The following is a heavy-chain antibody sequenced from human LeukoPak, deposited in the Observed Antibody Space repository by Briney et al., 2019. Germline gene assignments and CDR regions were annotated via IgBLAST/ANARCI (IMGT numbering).Heavy chain of an antibody. J-gene: IGHJ1*01. D-gene: IGHD2-2*03. CDR1: GYTFTSYG. Sequence: ASVKVSCKASGYTFTSYGISWVRQAPGQGLEWMGWISAYNGNTNYAQKLQGRVTMTTDTSTSTAYMELRSLRSDDTAVYYCARVLDIVVVPAAKDAEYFQHWGQGTLVTVSS. CDR2: ISAYNGNT. V-gene: IGHV1-18*01. CDR3: ARVLDIVVVPAAKDAEYFQH.